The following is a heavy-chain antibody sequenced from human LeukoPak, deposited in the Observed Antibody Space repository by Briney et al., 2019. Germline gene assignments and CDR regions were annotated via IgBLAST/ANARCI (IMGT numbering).Heavy chain of an antibody. D-gene: IGHD3-10*01. Sequence: PGGFLRLSCAASGFTFSRYAMHWVRQAPGKGLEWVAVISYDGGNKYYADSVKGRFTISRDNSKNTLYLQMNSLRAEDTAVYYCARDLSLWLGELIDYWGQGTLVTVSS. CDR2: ISYDGGNK. V-gene: IGHV3-30-3*01. CDR3: ARDLSLWLGELIDY. CDR1: GFTFSRYA. J-gene: IGHJ4*02.